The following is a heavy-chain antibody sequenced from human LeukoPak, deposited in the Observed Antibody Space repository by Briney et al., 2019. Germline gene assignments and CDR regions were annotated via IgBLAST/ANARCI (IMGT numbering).Heavy chain of an antibody. CDR3: ARDLTHYCSSTSCLGPPIH. J-gene: IGHJ4*02. CDR2: ISSSRSSSSTI. V-gene: IGHV3-48*04. CDR1: GFTFSSYS. Sequence: PGGSLRLSCAASGFTFSSYSMTWVRQAPGKGLEWVSYISSSRSSSSTIYYADSVKGRFTISRDNAKNSLYLQMNSLRAEDTAVYYCARDLTHYCSSTSCLGPPIHWGQGTLVTVSS. D-gene: IGHD2-2*01.